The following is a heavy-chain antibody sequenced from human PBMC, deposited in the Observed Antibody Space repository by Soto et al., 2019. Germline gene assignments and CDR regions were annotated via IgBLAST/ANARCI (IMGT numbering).Heavy chain of an antibody. J-gene: IGHJ6*02. Sequence: PSETLSLTCTVSGGSTSSGGYYWSWIRQHPGKGLEWIGYIYYSGSTYYNPSLKSRVTISVDTSKNQFSLKLSSVTAADTAVYYCARDRDDILTGSTTSDYYYYGMDVWGQGTTVTVSS. V-gene: IGHV4-31*03. CDR2: IYYSGST. CDR1: GGSTSSGGYY. CDR3: ARDRDDILTGSTTSDYYYYGMDV. D-gene: IGHD3-9*01.